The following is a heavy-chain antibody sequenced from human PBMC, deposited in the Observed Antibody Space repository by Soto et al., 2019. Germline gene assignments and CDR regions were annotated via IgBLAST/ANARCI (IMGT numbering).Heavy chain of an antibody. V-gene: IGHV3-23*01. D-gene: IGHD3-10*01. CDR2: ISGPGATI. J-gene: IGHJ4*02. CDR3: AKMLTMVRGVTGLRDFDF. Sequence: EVQLLEAGGNLIQPGGSLRLSCAASGFNFSSYAMSWVRQAPGQWLEWLSAISGPGATIYYADSVKGRFTISRDKSKNTLSLQMNSLTAEDTAVYYCAKMLTMVRGVTGLRDFDFWGQGALVTVSS. CDR1: GFNFSSYA.